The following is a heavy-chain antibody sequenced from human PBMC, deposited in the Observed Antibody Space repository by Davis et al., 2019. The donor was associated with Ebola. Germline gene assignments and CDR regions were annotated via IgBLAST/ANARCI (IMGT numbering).Heavy chain of an antibody. CDR1: GYTFTSYD. CDR2: MNPNSGNT. Sequence: ASVTVSCKASGYTFTSYDINWVRQATGQGLEWMGWMNPNSGNTGYAQKFQGRVTMTEDTSTDTAYMELSSLRSEDTAVYYCAAFEPYYYGSGKGPLTDWGQGTLVTVSS. D-gene: IGHD3-10*01. V-gene: IGHV1-8*02. CDR3: AAFEPYYYGSGKGPLTD. J-gene: IGHJ4*02.